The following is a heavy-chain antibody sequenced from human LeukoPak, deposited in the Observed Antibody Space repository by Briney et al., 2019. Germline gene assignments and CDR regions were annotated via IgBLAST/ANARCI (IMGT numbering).Heavy chain of an antibody. J-gene: IGHJ5*02. CDR3: ARDKRWFGELLGWFDP. V-gene: IGHV3-7*01. CDR2: IKEDGSEK. CDR1: GFTLSNYW. Sequence: GGSLRLSCAASGFTLSNYWMNWVRQAPGKGLEWVANIKEDGSEKYYVDSVKGRFTISRDNAKNSLYLQMNSLRAEDTAVYYCARDKRWFGELLGWFDPWGQGTLVTVSS. D-gene: IGHD3-10*01.